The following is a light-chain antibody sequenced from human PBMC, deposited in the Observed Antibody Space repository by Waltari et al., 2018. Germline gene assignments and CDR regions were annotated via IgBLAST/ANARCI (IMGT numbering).Light chain of an antibody. CDR1: QFIDKW. Sequence: TQMTQSPSTLSASVGDRVTITCRASQFIDKWLDWYQQKPGKATKLLIYKATNLETVVPSRFTGSGSGTEFTLTISSLQPDDSATFYCLQYHDYSSFGQGTKLEIK. CDR2: KAT. J-gene: IGKJ2*03. V-gene: IGKV1-5*03. CDR3: LQYHDYSS.